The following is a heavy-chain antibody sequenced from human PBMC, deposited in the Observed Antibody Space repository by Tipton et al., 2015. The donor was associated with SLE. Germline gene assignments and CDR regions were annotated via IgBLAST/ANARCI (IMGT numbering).Heavy chain of an antibody. Sequence: LRLSCSVSGVSIRSYYWSWIRQPPGKGLEWIGYIDYSGSTNYNPSLKSRVTMSIGTSKKYFSLKLASVTTADTAVYYCARHGSGTYHLVDYWGQGTLVTVSS. V-gene: IGHV4-59*01. CDR3: ARHGSGTYHLVDY. CDR2: IDYSGST. D-gene: IGHD1-26*01. CDR1: GVSIRSYY. J-gene: IGHJ4*02.